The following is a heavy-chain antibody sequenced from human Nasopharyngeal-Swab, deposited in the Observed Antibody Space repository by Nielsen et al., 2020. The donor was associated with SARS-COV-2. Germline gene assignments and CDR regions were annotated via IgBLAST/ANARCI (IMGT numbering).Heavy chain of an antibody. CDR2: INPSGGST. CDR3: ARDLTKSIAVPGNYYYGMDV. V-gene: IGHV1-46*01. Sequence: ASVQVSCKASGYTFTSYYMHWVRQAPGQGLEWMGIINPSGGSTSYAQKFQGRVTMTRDTSTSTVYMELSSLRSEDTAVYYCARDLTKSIAVPGNYYYGMDVWGQGTTVTVCS. D-gene: IGHD6-19*01. CDR1: GYTFTSYY. J-gene: IGHJ6*02.